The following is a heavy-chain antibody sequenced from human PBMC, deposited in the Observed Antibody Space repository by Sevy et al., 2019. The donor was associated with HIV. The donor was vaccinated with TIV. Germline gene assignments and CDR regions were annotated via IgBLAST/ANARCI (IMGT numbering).Heavy chain of an antibody. CDR2: IKSKTDGGTT. CDR3: TTDLILELSHVAFDI. J-gene: IGHJ3*02. D-gene: IGHD3-3*01. Sequence: GGSLRLSCAASGFTFSNAWMSWVRQAPGKGLEWVGRIKSKTDGGTTDNSEPVKVRFPISRDDSKTRLYLQMNSLKTEDAAVYYCTTDLILELSHVAFDIWGQGTMVTVSS. V-gene: IGHV3-15*01. CDR1: GFTFSNAW.